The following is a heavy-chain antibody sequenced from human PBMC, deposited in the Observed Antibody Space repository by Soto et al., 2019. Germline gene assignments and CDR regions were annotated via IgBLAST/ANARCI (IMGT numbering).Heavy chain of an antibody. V-gene: IGHV4-30-2*01. CDR2: IYHSGST. CDR1: GDSITSGGYS. Sequence: SETLSLTCTVSGDSITSGGYSWSWIRQPPGKGLEWIGYIYHSGSTYYNPSLKSRVTISVDRSKNQFSLKLSSVTAADTAVYYCARVPGPWGQGTLVTVSS. J-gene: IGHJ5*02. CDR3: ARVPGP.